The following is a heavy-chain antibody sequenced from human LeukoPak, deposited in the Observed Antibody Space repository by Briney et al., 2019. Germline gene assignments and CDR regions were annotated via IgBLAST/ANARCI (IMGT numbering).Heavy chain of an antibody. D-gene: IGHD2-15*01. Sequence: SETLSLTCTVSGGSISSSSYYWGWIRQPPGKGLEWIGSIYYSGSTYYNPSLKSRVTISVDTSKNQFSLELSSVTAADTAVYYCARRWRAIDYWGQGTLVTVSS. CDR2: IYYSGST. V-gene: IGHV4-39*01. CDR1: GGSISSSSYY. CDR3: ARRWRAIDY. J-gene: IGHJ4*02.